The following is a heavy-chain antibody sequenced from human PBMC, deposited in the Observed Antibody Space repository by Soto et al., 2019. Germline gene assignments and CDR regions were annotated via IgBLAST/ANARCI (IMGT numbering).Heavy chain of an antibody. CDR1: GFTFSSYS. J-gene: IGHJ4*02. V-gene: IGHV3-21*04. D-gene: IGHD1-26*01. Sequence: RGSLSLSCAASGFTFSSYSMNWVRQAPGKGLEWVSSISSSSSYIYYADSVKGRFTISRDNAKNSLYLQMNSLRAEDTAVYYCEKDKKWELPSVGRYWGQGTLVTVSS. CDR3: EKDKKWELPSVGRY. CDR2: ISSSSSYI.